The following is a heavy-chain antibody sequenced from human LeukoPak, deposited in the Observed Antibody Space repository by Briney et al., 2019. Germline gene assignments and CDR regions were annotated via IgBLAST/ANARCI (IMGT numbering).Heavy chain of an antibody. CDR1: GGSISSYY. CDR3: ARAGIARQFDY. Sequence: SETLSLTCTVSGGSISSYYWSWIRQPPGKGLEWIGYIYYSGSTNYNPSLESRVTISVDTSKNQFSLKLSSVTAADTAVYYCARAGIARQFDYWGQGTLVTVSS. CDR2: IYYSGST. V-gene: IGHV4-59*01. J-gene: IGHJ4*02.